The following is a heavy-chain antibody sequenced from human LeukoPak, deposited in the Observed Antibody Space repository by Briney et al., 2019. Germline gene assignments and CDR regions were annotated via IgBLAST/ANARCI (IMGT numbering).Heavy chain of an antibody. CDR2: IYHSGST. J-gene: IGHJ4*02. CDR3: ARSSRGAAAVDY. CDR1: GGSISRGGYS. V-gene: IGHV4-30-2*01. D-gene: IGHD6-13*01. Sequence: PSETLSLTCAVTGGSISRGGYSWSWIRQPPGKGLEWIGYIYHSGSTYYNPSLKSRVTISVDRSKNQFSLKLSSVTAADTAVYYCARSSRGAAAVDYWGQGTLVTVSS.